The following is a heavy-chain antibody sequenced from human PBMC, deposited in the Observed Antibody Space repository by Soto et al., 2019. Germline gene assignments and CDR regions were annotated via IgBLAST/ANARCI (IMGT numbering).Heavy chain of an antibody. CDR2: IYYSGST. V-gene: IGHV4-30-4*01. J-gene: IGHJ4*02. Sequence: QVQLQELGPGLVKPSQTLSLTCTVSGGSISSGDYYWSWIRQPPGKGLEWIGYIYYSGSTYYNPSLKSRVTISVDTSKNQFSLKLSSVTAADTAVYYCASLDSSGYSPFDYWGQGTLVTVSS. D-gene: IGHD3-22*01. CDR1: GGSISSGDYY. CDR3: ASLDSSGYSPFDY.